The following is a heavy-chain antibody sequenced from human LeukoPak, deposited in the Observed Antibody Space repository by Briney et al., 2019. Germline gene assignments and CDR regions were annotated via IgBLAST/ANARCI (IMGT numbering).Heavy chain of an antibody. CDR1: GYSISSGYY. CDR3: ARLLRYFDWPPAALCYYYYMDV. D-gene: IGHD3-9*01. CDR2: IYYSGST. Sequence: SETLSLTCTVSGYSISSGYYWGWIRQPPGKGLEWIGSIYYSGSTYYNPSLKSRVTISVDTSKNQFSLKLSSVTAADTAVYYCARLLRYFDWPPAALCYYYYMDVWGKGTTVTISS. J-gene: IGHJ6*03. V-gene: IGHV4-38-2*02.